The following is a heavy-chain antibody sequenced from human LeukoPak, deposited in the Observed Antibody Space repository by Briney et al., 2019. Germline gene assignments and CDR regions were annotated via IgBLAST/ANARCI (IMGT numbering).Heavy chain of an antibody. CDR2: IYPGDSDT. D-gene: IGHD3-22*01. V-gene: IGHV5-51*01. Sequence: GESLKISCKASGYSFTSYWIGWVRQMPGKGLEWMGIIYPGDSDTRYSPSFQGQVTISADKSISTAYLQWSSLKDSDTAMYYCARSQVQYYYDSSGYYYFDYWGQGTLVTVSS. J-gene: IGHJ4*02. CDR3: ARSQVQYYYDSSGYYYFDY. CDR1: GYSFTSYW.